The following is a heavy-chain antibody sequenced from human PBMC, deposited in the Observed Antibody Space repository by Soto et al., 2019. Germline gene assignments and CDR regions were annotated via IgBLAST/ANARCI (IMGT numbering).Heavy chain of an antibody. CDR3: ARTSGWYVNWYFDY. CDR1: GFTVISNY. J-gene: IGHJ4*02. V-gene: IGHV3-53*01. CDR2: IYSGGST. D-gene: IGHD6-19*01. Sequence: PGGSLRLSWAASGFTVISNYMSWVLQAPGKGLEWVSVIYSGGSTYYADSVKGRFTISRDNSKNTLYLQMNSLRAEDTAVYYCARTSGWYVNWYFDYWGQGTLVTVSS.